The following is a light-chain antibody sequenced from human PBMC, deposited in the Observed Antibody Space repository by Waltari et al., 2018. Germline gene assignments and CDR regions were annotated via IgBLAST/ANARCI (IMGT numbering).Light chain of an antibody. V-gene: IGKV3-15*01. CDR1: QSISNY. Sequence: EIVMTQSPATLSVSPGERATLSCRASQSISNYLAWYQQKPGQAPRLLIYGASTRATSIPARFSGSGSGTEFTLTISRVEVGDEADYYCQVWDFGRDHLLFGGGTK. CDR2: GAS. J-gene: IGKJ4*01. CDR3: QVWDFGRDHLL.